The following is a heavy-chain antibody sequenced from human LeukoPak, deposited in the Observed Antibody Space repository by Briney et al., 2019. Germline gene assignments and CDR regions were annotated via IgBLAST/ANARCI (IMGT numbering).Heavy chain of an antibody. V-gene: IGHV3-23*01. D-gene: IGHD6-13*01. CDR3: AKDGGPGIAAAGENY. J-gene: IGHJ4*02. CDR1: GSTFSSYA. CDR2: ISGSGGST. Sequence: QPGGSLRLSCAASGSTFSSYAMSWVRQAPGKGLEWVSAISGSGGSTYYADSVKGRFTISRDNSKNTLYLQMNSLRAEDTAVYYCAKDGGPGIAAAGENYWGQGTLVTVSS.